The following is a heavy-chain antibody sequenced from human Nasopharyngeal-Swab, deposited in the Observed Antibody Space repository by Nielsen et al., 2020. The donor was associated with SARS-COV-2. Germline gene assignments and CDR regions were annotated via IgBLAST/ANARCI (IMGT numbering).Heavy chain of an antibody. D-gene: IGHD3-10*01. CDR1: GASISSYY. CDR2: IYYSGST. V-gene: IGHV4-59*01. J-gene: IGHJ6*03. Sequence: SETLSLTCTVSGASISSYYWSWIRQPPGKGLEWIGYIYYSGSTNYNPSLKSRVTISVDTSKNQFSLKLSSVTAADTAVYYCARGGGSGSADYYYYMDVWGKGTTVTVSS. CDR3: ARGGGSGSADYYYYMDV.